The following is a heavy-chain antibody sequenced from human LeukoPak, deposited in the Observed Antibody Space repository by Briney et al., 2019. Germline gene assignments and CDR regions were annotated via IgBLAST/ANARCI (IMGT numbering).Heavy chain of an antibody. D-gene: IGHD6-13*01. Sequence: GGSLRLSCAASGFTFSSYAMSWVRQAPGKGLEWVSAISGSGGSTYYADPVKGRFTISRDNSKNTLYLQMNSLRAEDTAVYYCAKHRSSPRTRYFDYWGQGTLVTVSS. CDR1: GFTFSSYA. V-gene: IGHV3-23*01. J-gene: IGHJ4*02. CDR2: ISGSGGST. CDR3: AKHRSSPRTRYFDY.